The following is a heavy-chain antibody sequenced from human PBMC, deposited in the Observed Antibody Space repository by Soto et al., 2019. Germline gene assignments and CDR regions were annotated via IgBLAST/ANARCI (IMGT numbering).Heavy chain of an antibody. CDR2: IWYDGSNK. D-gene: IGHD5-12*01. CDR3: ARDYSGYEFDY. CDR1: GFTFSSYG. J-gene: IGHJ4*02. Sequence: QVQLVESGGGVVQPGRSLRLSCAASGFTFSSYGMHWVRQAPGKGLEWVAVIWYDGSNKYYADSVKCRFTISRDNSKNTLYLQMNSLRAEDTAVYYCARDYSGYEFDYWGQGTLVTVSS. V-gene: IGHV3-33*01.